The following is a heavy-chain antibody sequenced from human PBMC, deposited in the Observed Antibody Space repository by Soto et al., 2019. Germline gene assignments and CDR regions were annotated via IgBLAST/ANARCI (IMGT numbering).Heavy chain of an antibody. Sequence: EVQLVESGGGLVQPGRSLRLSCAASGFPFDDYAMYWVRQAPGKGPEWVSGISWNSVRIDYADSVKGRFTISRDKAKKYLYLQMNSLRAEDTALYYCAKGRSYMVALDSWGQGTVVTVSS. D-gene: IGHD3-10*01. J-gene: IGHJ4*02. CDR3: AKGRSYMVALDS. V-gene: IGHV3-9*01. CDR2: ISWNSVRI. CDR1: GFPFDDYA.